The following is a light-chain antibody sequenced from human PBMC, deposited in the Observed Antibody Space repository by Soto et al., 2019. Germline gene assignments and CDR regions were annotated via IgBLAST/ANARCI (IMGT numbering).Light chain of an antibody. Sequence: EIVLTQSPGTLSLYPWDRATLSCWASQSVTSNYLAWYQRKPGQAPRLLIYGASRRATGIPDRFSGSGSGTDFTLTINRLEPEDFAVYYCQQYNSSPRTFGQGTKVDI. CDR2: GAS. J-gene: IGKJ1*01. V-gene: IGKV3-20*01. CDR1: QSVTSNY. CDR3: QQYNSSPRT.